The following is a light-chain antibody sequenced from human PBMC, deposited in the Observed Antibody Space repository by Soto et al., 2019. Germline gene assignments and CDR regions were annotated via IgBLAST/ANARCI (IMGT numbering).Light chain of an antibody. V-gene: IGKV1-39*01. CDR3: QQSYGTPFT. CDR1: QSISSY. CDR2: DAS. Sequence: DIQMTQSPSSLSASVGDRVTITCRASQSISSYLNWYQQKPGKAPKLLIYDASSLQSGVPSRFSGSGTGTDFTITISRLQPEDFATYYCQQSYGTPFTFSPGTKVDIQ. J-gene: IGKJ3*01.